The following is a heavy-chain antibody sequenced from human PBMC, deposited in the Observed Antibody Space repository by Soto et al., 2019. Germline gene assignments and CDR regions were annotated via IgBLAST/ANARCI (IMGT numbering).Heavy chain of an antibody. J-gene: IGHJ6*02. CDR3: ARGLRYYDILTGYYYHGMDV. CDR1: GGSFSGYY. CDR2: INHSGST. D-gene: IGHD3-9*01. V-gene: IGHV4-34*01. Sequence: SETLSLTCAVYGGSFSGYYWSWIRQPPGKGLDWIGEINHSGSTNYNPSLKSRVTISVDTSKNQFSLKLSSVTAADTAVYYCARGLRYYDILTGYYYHGMDVWGQGTTVTVSS.